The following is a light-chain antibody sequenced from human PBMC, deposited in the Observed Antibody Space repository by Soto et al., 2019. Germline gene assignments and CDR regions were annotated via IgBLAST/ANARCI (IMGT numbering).Light chain of an antibody. CDR1: HTISSY. CDR3: QQSSNYSSWK. Sequence: EIVLTQSPDIPSLSPGERSTIFCRAIHTISSYLAWYPQYPGQAARLLIYDASNRATGIPARISSGGSCTDVTLTISSLEPEDVAVYYCQQSSNYSSWKFGQGTKVDIK. J-gene: IGKJ1*01. CDR2: DAS. V-gene: IGKV3-11*01.